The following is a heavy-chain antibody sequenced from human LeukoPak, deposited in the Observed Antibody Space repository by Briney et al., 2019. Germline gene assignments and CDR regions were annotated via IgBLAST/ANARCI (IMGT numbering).Heavy chain of an antibody. D-gene: IGHD1-26*01. Sequence: ASVKVSCKASGYTFTGYYMHWVRQAPGQGLEWMGWINPNSGGTNYAQKFQGRVTMTRDTSISTAYMELSRLRSDDTAVYYCATDRRRGSYGRFDPWGQGTLVTVSS. CDR3: ATDRRRGSYGRFDP. CDR2: INPNSGGT. J-gene: IGHJ5*02. V-gene: IGHV1-2*02. CDR1: GYTFTGYY.